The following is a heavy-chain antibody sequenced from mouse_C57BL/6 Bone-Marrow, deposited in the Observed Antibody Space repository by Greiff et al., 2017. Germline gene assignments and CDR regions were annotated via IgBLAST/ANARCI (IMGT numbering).Heavy chain of an antibody. D-gene: IGHD2-10*01. CDR3: ARSYYGNYDAMDL. V-gene: IGHV1-50*01. CDR1: GYTFTSYW. CDR2: IDPSDSYP. J-gene: IGHJ4*01. Sequence: QVQLQQPGAELVKPGASVKLSCKASGYTFTSYWMQWVKQRPGQGLEWIGEIDPSDSYPNYNQKFKGKATLTVDTSSSTAYMQLSSLTSEDSAVYYCARSYYGNYDAMDLWGQGTSVTVSS.